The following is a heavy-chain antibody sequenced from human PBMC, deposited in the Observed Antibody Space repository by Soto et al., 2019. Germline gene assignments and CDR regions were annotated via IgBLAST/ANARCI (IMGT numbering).Heavy chain of an antibody. CDR3: ARTGDCSSTSCYAFYYYGMDV. J-gene: IGHJ6*02. V-gene: IGHV4-30-2*01. CDR2: IYHSGSI. Sequence: SETLSLTCAVSGGSISSGGYSWSWIRQPPGKGLEWIGYIYHSGSIYYNPSLKSRVTISVDTSKNQFSLKLSSVTAVDTAVYYCARTGDCSSTSCYAFYYYGMDVWGQGTTVTVSS. D-gene: IGHD2-2*01. CDR1: GGSISSGGYS.